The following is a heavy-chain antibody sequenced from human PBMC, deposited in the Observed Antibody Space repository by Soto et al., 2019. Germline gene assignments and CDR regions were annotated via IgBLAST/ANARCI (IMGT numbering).Heavy chain of an antibody. V-gene: IGHV4-4*02. CDR3: ARAQLWFSNRYYYYGMDV. CDR2: IYHSGST. J-gene: IGHJ6*02. D-gene: IGHD3-10*01. Sequence: QVQLQESGPGLVKPSGTLSLTCAVSGGSISSSNWWSWVRQPPGKGLEWIGEIYHSGSTNYNPSLKSRVTISVDKSKNQCSLKLSSVTAADTAVYYCARAQLWFSNRYYYYGMDVWGQGTTVTVSS. CDR1: GGSISSSNW.